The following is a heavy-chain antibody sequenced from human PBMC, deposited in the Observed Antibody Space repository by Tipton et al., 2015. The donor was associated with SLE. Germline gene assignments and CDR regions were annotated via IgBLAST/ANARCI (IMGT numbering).Heavy chain of an antibody. CDR2: IYYSGST. Sequence: TLSLTCTVSGGSISSYYWSWIRQPPGKGLEWIGHIYYSGSTNYNPSLKSRVTISVDTSKNQFSLKLSSVTAADTAVYYCAREYYYAPGAFDFWGQGPLVTVSS. V-gene: IGHV4-59*01. CDR1: GGSISSYY. J-gene: IGHJ4*02. CDR3: AREYYYAPGAFDF. D-gene: IGHD3-10*01.